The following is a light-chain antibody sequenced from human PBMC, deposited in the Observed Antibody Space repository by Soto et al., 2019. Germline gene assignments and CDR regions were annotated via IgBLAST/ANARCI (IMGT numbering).Light chain of an antibody. CDR2: EVS. CDR1: SSDVGSYNR. CDR3: NSYTGSSTYV. J-gene: IGLJ1*01. V-gene: IGLV2-18*02. Sequence: QSVLTQPPSVSGSPGQSVAISCTGTSSDVGSYNRVSWYQQPPGAAPKLVIYEVSNRPSGVPDRFSGSKSGNTASLIISGLQAEDEADYYCNSYTGSSTYVFGTGTKLTVL.